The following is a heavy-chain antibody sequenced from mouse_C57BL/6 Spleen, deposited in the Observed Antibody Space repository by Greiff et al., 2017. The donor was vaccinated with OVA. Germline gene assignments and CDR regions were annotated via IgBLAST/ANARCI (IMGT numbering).Heavy chain of an antibody. Sequence: EVKVVESGGGLVQPGASLRLSCAASGFTFTDYYMSWVRQPPGKAPEWLALIRNTANGYTTDYTASVKGRFTISRDTSPNILYLKMNTLRAEDSATYYCVKAVSSYYDGSDFDVWGTGTTVTVSS. CDR3: VKAVSSYYDGSDFDV. D-gene: IGHD1-1*01. CDR2: IRNTANGYTT. V-gene: IGHV7-4*01. CDR1: GFTFTDYY. J-gene: IGHJ1*03.